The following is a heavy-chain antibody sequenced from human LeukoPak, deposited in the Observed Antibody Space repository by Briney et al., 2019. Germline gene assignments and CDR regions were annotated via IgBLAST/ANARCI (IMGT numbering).Heavy chain of an antibody. J-gene: IGHJ4*02. V-gene: IGHV4-39*02. CDR2: IYYSGST. D-gene: IGHD3-22*01. CDR3: ARDTYYYDSSGYFGYFGY. Sequence: SETLSLTCTVSGXSISSSSYYWGWIRQPPGQGLEWIGSIYYSGSTYYNPSLKSRVTISVDTSKNQFSLKLSPVTAADTAVYYCARDTYYYDSSGYFGYFGYWGQGTLVTVSS. CDR1: GXSISSSSYY.